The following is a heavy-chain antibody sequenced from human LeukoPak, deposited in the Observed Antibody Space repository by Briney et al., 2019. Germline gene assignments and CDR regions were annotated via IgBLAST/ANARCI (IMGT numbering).Heavy chain of an antibody. CDR1: GYTLTELS. D-gene: IGHD3-10*01. Sequence: ASVKVSCKVSGYTLTELSMHWVRQAPGKGLEWMGGFDPEDGETIYAQKFQGRVTMTEDTSTDTAYMELSSLRSEDTAVYYCATDSSITMVRGVPPAFDIWGQGTMVTVSS. CDR3: ATDSSITMVRGVPPAFDI. CDR2: FDPEDGET. V-gene: IGHV1-24*01. J-gene: IGHJ3*02.